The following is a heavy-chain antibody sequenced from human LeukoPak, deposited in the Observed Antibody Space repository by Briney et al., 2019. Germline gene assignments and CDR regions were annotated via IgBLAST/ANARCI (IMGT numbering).Heavy chain of an antibody. CDR1: GFTFSDYY. CDR2: ISSSGSTI. CDR3: ARESNYYDILTGYLGYFDY. Sequence: PGGSLRLSCAASGFTFSDYYMSWIRQAPGKGLEWVSYISSSGSTIYYADSVKGRFTISRDNAKNSLYLQMNSLRAEDTAVYYCARESNYYDILTGYLGYFDYWGQGTLVTVSS. J-gene: IGHJ4*02. D-gene: IGHD3-9*01. V-gene: IGHV3-11*04.